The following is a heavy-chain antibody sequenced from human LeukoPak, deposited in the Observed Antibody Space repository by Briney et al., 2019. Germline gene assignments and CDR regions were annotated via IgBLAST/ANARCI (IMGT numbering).Heavy chain of an antibody. Sequence: GGSLRLSCAASGFTFSSYEMNWVRQAPGKGLEWVSAISGSGGSTYYADSVKGRFTISRDNSKNTLYLQMNSLRAEDTAVYYCAKVPYFDWLSYFDSWGQGTLVTVSS. CDR3: AKVPYFDWLSYFDS. V-gene: IGHV3-23*01. CDR2: ISGSGGST. CDR1: GFTFSSYE. J-gene: IGHJ4*02. D-gene: IGHD3-9*01.